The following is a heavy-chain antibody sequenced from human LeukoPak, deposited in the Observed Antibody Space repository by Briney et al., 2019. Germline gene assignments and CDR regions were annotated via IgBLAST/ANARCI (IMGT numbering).Heavy chain of an antibody. CDR1: GFTFNSYG. J-gene: IGHJ5*02. CDR2: IWYDGSNK. V-gene: IGHV3-33*03. CDR3: AKEWSTNWFDP. D-gene: IGHD2/OR15-2a*01. Sequence: PGRSLRLSCAASGFTFNSYGMHWVRQAPGKGLEWVAVIWYDGSNKYYADSVKGRFTISRDNSKNTLYLQMNSLRAEDTAVYYCAKEWSTNWFDPWGQGTLVTVSS.